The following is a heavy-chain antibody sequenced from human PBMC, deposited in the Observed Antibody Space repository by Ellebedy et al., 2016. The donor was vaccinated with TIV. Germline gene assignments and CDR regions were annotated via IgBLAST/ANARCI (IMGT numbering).Heavy chain of an antibody. J-gene: IGHJ4*02. CDR2: VSDRVNSHTT. CDR3: ARTHTVRGAYEFGY. CDR1: GFTFSDHY. Sequence: GESLKISCVASGFTFSDHYMDWVRPAPGKGLEWVGRVSDRVNSHTTEYAAAVKGRFTIPRDDSKSSLFWQMTSLKTEETAVYYCARTHTVRGAYEFGYWGQGALVTVSS. V-gene: IGHV3-72*01. D-gene: IGHD2-21*01.